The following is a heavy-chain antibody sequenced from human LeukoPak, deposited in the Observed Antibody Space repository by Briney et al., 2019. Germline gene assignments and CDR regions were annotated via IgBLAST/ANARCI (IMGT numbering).Heavy chain of an antibody. Sequence: PGGSLRLSCAASEFTLSSYWMSWVRQAPGKGLEWVANIKQDGSEKYYVVSVKGRFTISRDNAKNSLYLQMNSLRAEDTAVYYCAKDMSYGDYVTACLDYWGQGTLVTVSS. CDR2: IKQDGSEK. V-gene: IGHV3-7*01. D-gene: IGHD4-17*01. CDR1: EFTLSSYW. J-gene: IGHJ4*02. CDR3: AKDMSYGDYVTACLDY.